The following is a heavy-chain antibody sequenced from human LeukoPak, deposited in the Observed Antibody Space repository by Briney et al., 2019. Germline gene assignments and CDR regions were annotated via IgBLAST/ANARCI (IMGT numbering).Heavy chain of an antibody. V-gene: IGHV3-30*02. CDR3: ARLIVVVTATDY. D-gene: IGHD2-21*02. J-gene: IGHJ4*02. Sequence: GGSLRLSCAASGFTFSSYGMHWVRQAPGKGLEWVAFIRYDGSNKYYADSVKGRFTISRDNSKNTLYLQMNSLRAEDTAVYYCARLIVVVTATDYWGQGTLVTVSS. CDR1: GFTFSSYG. CDR2: IRYDGSNK.